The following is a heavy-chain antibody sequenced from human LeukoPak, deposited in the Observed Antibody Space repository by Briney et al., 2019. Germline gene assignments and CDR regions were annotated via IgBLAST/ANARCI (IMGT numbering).Heavy chain of an antibody. V-gene: IGHV4-30-2*01. CDR1: GGSISSGGYS. Sequence: SETLSLTCAVSGGSISSGGYSWSWIRQPPGKGLEWIGYIYHSGSTYYNPSLKGRVTISVDRSKNQFSLKLSSVTAADTAVYYCARGRITMIVVVTHFDYWGQGTLVTVSS. CDR2: IYHSGST. J-gene: IGHJ4*02. D-gene: IGHD3-22*01. CDR3: ARGRITMIVVVTHFDY.